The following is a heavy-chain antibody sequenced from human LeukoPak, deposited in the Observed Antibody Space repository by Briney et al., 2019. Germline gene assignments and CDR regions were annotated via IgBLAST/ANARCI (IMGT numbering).Heavy chain of an antibody. Sequence: SETLSLTCTVSGGSISSYYWSWIRQPPGKGLEWIGYIYYSGSTNYNPSLKSRVTISVDTSKNQFSLKLSSVTAADTAVYYCASFFWSGYDNWFDPWGQGTLVTVSS. D-gene: IGHD3-3*01. CDR2: IYYSGST. CDR1: GGSISSYY. J-gene: IGHJ5*02. CDR3: ASFFWSGYDNWFDP. V-gene: IGHV4-59*01.